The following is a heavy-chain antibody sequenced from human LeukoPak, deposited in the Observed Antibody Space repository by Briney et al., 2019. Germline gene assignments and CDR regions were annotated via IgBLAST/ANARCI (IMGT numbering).Heavy chain of an antibody. D-gene: IGHD6-13*01. J-gene: IGHJ4*02. CDR3: ARDQPRGIAAAGLIAFDY. V-gene: IGHV4-59*12. Sequence: SETLSLTCTVSGGSISSYYWSWIRQPPGKGLEWIGYIYYSGSTNYNPSLKSRVTISIDTSKNQSSLKLSSVTAADTAVYYCARDQPRGIAAAGLIAFDYWGQGTLVTVSS. CDR2: IYYSGST. CDR1: GGSISSYY.